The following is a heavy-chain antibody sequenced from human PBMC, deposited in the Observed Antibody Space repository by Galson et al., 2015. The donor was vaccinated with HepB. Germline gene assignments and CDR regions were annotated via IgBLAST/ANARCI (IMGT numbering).Heavy chain of an antibody. V-gene: IGHV4-30-2*01. Sequence: TLSLTCAVSGGSISSGGYSWSWIRQPPGKGLEWIGYIYHSGSTYYNPSLKSRVTISVDRSKNQFSLKPSSVTAADTAVYYCARVVPPHMIVDTNWFDPWGQGTLVTVSS. D-gene: IGHD3-22*01. CDR2: IYHSGST. J-gene: IGHJ5*02. CDR1: GGSISSGGYS. CDR3: ARVVPPHMIVDTNWFDP.